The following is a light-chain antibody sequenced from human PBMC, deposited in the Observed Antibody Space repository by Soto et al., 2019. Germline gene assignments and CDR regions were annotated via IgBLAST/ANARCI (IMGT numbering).Light chain of an antibody. V-gene: IGKV3-11*01. Sequence: EIVLTQSPATLSLSPGERATLSCRASQSVNSYLAWYQHKPGQAPRLLIYGASNRATGIPARFSGSGSGTDFTLTISSLEPEDFAVYYCRQRSNWPPLTFGQGTRLEIK. CDR2: GAS. CDR3: RQRSNWPPLT. CDR1: QSVNSY. J-gene: IGKJ5*01.